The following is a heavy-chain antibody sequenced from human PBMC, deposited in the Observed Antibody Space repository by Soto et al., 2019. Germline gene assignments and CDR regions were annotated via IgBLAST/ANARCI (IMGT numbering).Heavy chain of an antibody. CDR1: GGSISSYY. D-gene: IGHD6-19*01. Sequence: SETLSLTCTVSGGSISSYYWSWIRQPPGKGLEWIGYIYYSGSTNYNPSLKSRVTISVDTSKNQFPLKLSSVTAADTAVYYCARGVHYSSGYVGFDPWGQGTLVTVSS. J-gene: IGHJ5*02. CDR2: IYYSGST. CDR3: ARGVHYSSGYVGFDP. V-gene: IGHV4-59*01.